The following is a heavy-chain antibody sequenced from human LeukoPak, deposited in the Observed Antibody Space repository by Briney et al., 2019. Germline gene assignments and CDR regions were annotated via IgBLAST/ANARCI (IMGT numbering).Heavy chain of an antibody. CDR3: ARAIAVAGKHDAFDI. CDR2: IYHSGST. Sequence: PSETLSLTCTVSGGSISSSSYYWGWIRQPPGKGLEWIGSIYHSGSTYYNPSLKSRVTISVDTSKNQFSLKLSSVTAADTAVYYCARAIAVAGKHDAFDIWGQGTMVTVSS. D-gene: IGHD6-19*01. V-gene: IGHV4-39*07. CDR1: GGSISSSSYY. J-gene: IGHJ3*02.